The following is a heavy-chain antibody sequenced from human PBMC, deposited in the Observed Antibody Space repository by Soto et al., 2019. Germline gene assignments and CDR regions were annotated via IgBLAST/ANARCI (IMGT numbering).Heavy chain of an antibody. CDR2: IYHSGST. Sequence: VSWGSSSDGGGCWSCIRQPPGKGLEWIGYIYHSGSTYYNPSLKSRATISVDSSKKQFPLKRSSVPPADTAVYYFARGPPYDSIGYHGFWSAPWGQGTLVTV. CDR3: ARGPPYDSIGYHGFWSAP. CDR1: WGSSSDGGGC. D-gene: IGHD3-22*01. J-gene: IGHJ5*02. V-gene: IGHV4-30-2*01.